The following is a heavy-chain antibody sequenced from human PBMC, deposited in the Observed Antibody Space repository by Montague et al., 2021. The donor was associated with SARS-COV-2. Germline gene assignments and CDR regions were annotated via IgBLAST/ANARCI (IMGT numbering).Heavy chain of an antibody. CDR2: FTSVGADP. CDR1: GFTFREYS. J-gene: IGHJ4*02. V-gene: IGHV3-23*01. D-gene: IGHD5-12*01. CDR3: ARDFRYPLDVDPTHFDY. Sequence: SLRLSCAASGFTFREYSLSWVCHVPGKGLEWVAIFTSVGADPFYSYSXXVLCTVSRDISRNLFYLQLNNVRGEDTATYFCARDFRYPLDVDPTHFDYWGPGTQVTVSS.